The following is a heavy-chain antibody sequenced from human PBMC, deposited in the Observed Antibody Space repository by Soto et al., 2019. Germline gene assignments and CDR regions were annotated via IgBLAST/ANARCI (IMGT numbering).Heavy chain of an antibody. J-gene: IGHJ4*02. CDR3: AAPNASGSGSYFGY. D-gene: IGHD3-10*01. CDR1: GYTFTSYG. CDR2: ISAYNGNT. Sequence: ASVKVSCKASGYTFTSYGISWVRQAPGQGLEWVGWISAYNGNTNYAQKLQGRVTMTTDTSTSTAYMELRSLRSDDTAVYYCAAPNASGSGSYFGYWGQGNLVTVSS. V-gene: IGHV1-18*01.